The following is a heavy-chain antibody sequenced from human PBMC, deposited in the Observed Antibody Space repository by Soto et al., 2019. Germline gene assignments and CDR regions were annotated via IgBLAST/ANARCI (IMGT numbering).Heavy chain of an antibody. J-gene: IGHJ5*02. CDR1: GGSVSGYY. CDR3: ARGAPMITFGGVIVINWFDP. Sequence: QVQLQQWGAGLLKPSETLSLTCAVYGGSVSGYYWSWIRQPPGKGLEWIGEINHSGSTNYNPSLKSRVTISVDTSKNQFSLKLSSVTAADTAVYYCARGAPMITFGGVIVINWFDPWGQGTLVTVSS. D-gene: IGHD3-16*02. CDR2: INHSGST. V-gene: IGHV4-34*01.